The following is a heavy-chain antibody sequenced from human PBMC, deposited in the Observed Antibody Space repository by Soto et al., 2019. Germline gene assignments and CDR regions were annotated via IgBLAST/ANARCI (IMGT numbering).Heavy chain of an antibody. Sequence: PGGSLRLSCAASGFTFSSYWMSWVRQAPGKGLEWVANIKQDGSEKYYVDSVKGRFTISRDNAKNSLYLQMNSLRAEDTAVYYCARVGTLLRYNTGGFDNYYYYGMDVWGQGTTVTVSS. D-gene: IGHD3-9*01. CDR2: IKQDGSEK. CDR3: ARVGTLLRYNTGGFDNYYYYGMDV. J-gene: IGHJ6*02. CDR1: GFTFSSYW. V-gene: IGHV3-7*01.